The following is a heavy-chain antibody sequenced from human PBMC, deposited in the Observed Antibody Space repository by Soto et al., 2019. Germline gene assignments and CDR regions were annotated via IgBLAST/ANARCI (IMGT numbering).Heavy chain of an antibody. CDR1: GFTFSSYP. D-gene: IGHD2-21*01. V-gene: IGHV3-23*01. CDR3: AKHLHIVVRFSPLFSFYGLDV. J-gene: IGHJ6*02. Sequence: PGGFLRLSCFASGFTFSSYPMSGFRQAPGKGLEWVAGIGAADGGTNYADSVKGRFTISRDNSKNTLFLQMSSPRAEDTAVYYCAKHLHIVVRFSPLFSFYGLDVWGQGTTVTVYS. CDR2: IGAADGGT.